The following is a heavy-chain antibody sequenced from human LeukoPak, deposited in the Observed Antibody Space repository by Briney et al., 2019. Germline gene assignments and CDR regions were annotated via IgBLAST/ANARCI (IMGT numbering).Heavy chain of an antibody. CDR3: ATSYSYGPFDY. Sequence: GGSLRLSCAASGFTVSSNYMSWVRQAPGKGLEWVSVIYSGGSTYYADSVKGRFTISRDNSKNTLYLQMNSLGAEDTAVYYCATSYSYGPFDYWGQGTLVTVSS. D-gene: IGHD5-18*01. J-gene: IGHJ4*02. V-gene: IGHV3-53*01. CDR1: GFTVSSNY. CDR2: IYSGGST.